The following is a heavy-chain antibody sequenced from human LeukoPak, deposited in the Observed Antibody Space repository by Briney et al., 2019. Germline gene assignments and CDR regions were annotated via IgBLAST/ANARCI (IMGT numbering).Heavy chain of an antibody. CDR3: ATNGYYCIDV. Sequence: SGTLSLTCAVSGGPISSSTNWWSWVRQPPGKGLEWIGEIYHSGGTNYNPSLKSRITISVDKSQNQFSLKVNSLTAADTAVYYCATNGYYCIDVWGKGTTVTVSS. J-gene: IGHJ6*03. V-gene: IGHV4-4*02. D-gene: IGHD2-8*01. CDR2: IYHSGGT. CDR1: GGPISSSTNW.